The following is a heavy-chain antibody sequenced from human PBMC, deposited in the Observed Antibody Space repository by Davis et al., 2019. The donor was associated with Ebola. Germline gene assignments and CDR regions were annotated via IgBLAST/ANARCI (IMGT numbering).Heavy chain of an antibody. D-gene: IGHD3-10*01. J-gene: IGHJ6*02. V-gene: IGHV1-18*01. Sequence: ASVKVSCKASGYTFTSYGISWVRQAPGQGLEWMGWISAYNGNTNYAQKLQGRVTMTTDTSTSTAYMELRSLRSDDTAVYYCARGSWFRELLNGEIYGMDVWGQGTTVTVSS. CDR2: ISAYNGNT. CDR3: ARGSWFRELLNGEIYGMDV. CDR1: GYTFTSYG.